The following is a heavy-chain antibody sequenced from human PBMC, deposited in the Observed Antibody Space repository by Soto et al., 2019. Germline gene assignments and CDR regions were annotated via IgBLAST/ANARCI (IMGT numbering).Heavy chain of an antibody. J-gene: IGHJ4*02. Sequence: ASVKVSFKASGGTFSSYAISWVRQAPGQGLEWMGGIIPIFGTANYAQKFQGRVTITADESTSTAYMELSSLRSEDTAVYYCARSRWLQSLDYWGQGTLVTVSS. V-gene: IGHV1-69*13. CDR1: GGTFSSYA. CDR3: ARSRWLQSLDY. D-gene: IGHD5-12*01. CDR2: IIPIFGTA.